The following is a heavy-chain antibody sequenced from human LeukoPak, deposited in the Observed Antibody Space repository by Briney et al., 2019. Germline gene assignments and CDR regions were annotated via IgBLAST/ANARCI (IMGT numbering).Heavy chain of an antibody. J-gene: IGHJ3*02. V-gene: IGHV4-59*01. Sequence: SETLSLACTGSGGSISSYYWSWIRQPPGKGLEGIWYIYYSGSTNYNPSLKSRVTISVDTSKNQFSLKLSSVTAADTAVYYCASGTYYADAFDILGQGTMVTVSS. CDR2: IYYSGST. CDR1: GGSISSYY. CDR3: ASGTYYADAFDI. D-gene: IGHD3-3*01.